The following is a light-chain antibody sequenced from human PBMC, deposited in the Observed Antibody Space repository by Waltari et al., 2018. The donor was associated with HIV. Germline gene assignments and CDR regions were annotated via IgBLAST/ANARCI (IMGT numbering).Light chain of an antibody. J-gene: IGLJ3*02. CDR1: SSDVGDSNY. Sequence: QSALTQPRSASGSPGQSVTISCTGTSSDVGDSNYVSWYQQHPGKAPKLMIFEVNKRPSGVPDRFSGSKSANTASLTISGLQAEDEADYYCCSYADRNTWVFGGGTKLTVL. V-gene: IGLV2-8*01. CDR3: CSYADRNTWV. CDR2: EVN.